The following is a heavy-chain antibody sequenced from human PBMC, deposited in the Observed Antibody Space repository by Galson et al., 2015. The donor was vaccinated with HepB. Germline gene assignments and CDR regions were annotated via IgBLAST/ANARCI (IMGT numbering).Heavy chain of an antibody. CDR1: GFTFSSYA. J-gene: IGHJ4*02. V-gene: IGHV3-30-3*01. Sequence: SLRLSCAASGFTFSSYAIHWVRQAPGKGLEWVAVISYDGSTKNYADSVKGRFTLSRDNSKNTLYLQMNSLRAEDTAVYYCARRREVVYDYWGQGTLVTVSS. CDR3: ARRREVVYDY. D-gene: IGHD2-15*01. CDR2: ISYDGSTK.